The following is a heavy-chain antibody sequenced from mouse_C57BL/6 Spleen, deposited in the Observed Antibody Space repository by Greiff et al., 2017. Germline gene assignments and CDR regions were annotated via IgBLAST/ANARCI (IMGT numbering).Heavy chain of an antibody. J-gene: IGHJ4*01. D-gene: IGHD3-2*02. V-gene: IGHV1-81*01. Sequence: QVQLQQSGAELARPGASVKLSCKASGYTFTSYGISWVKQRTGQGLEWIGEIYPRSGNTYYNEKFKGKATLTADKSSSTAYMGLRSLTSEDSAVYFCAETAQATPNYYAMDYWGQGTSVTVSS. CDR2: IYPRSGNT. CDR3: AETAQATPNYYAMDY. CDR1: GYTFTSYG.